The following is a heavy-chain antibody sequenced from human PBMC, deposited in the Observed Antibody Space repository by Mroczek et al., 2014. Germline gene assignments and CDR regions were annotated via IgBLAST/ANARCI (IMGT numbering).Heavy chain of an antibody. D-gene: IGHD4-11*01. CDR1: GFTFSEAW. Sequence: VQLVQSGGSLGKAGGSVRLSCAASGFTFSEAWMTWVRQAPGKGLQWVGHIKRRADGETTDYAAPVKGRFIISRDDSKNTLYLQMNSLKIEDTAVYYCSTGVTRPGFWGQGTLLTVSS. V-gene: IGHV3-15*01. CDR2: IKRRADGETT. CDR3: STGVTRPGF. J-gene: IGHJ4*02.